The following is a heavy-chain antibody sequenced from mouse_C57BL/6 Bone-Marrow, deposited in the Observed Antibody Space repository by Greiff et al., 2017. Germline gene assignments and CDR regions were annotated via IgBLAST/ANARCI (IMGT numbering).Heavy chain of an antibody. D-gene: IGHD2-4*01. V-gene: IGHV1-64*01. CDR3: AMSHYDYGFDY. CDR2: IHPNSGST. Sequence: VQLQQPGAELVKPGASVKLSCKASGYTFTSYWMHWVKQRPGQGLEWIGMIHPNSGSTNYNEKFKSKATLTVAKSSSTAYMQLSSLTSEDSAVYYCAMSHYDYGFDYWGQGTTLTVSS. CDR1: GYTFTSYW. J-gene: IGHJ2*01.